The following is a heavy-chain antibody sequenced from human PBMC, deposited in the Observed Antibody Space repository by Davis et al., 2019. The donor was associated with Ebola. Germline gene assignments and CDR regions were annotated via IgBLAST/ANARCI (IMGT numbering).Heavy chain of an antibody. CDR2: INPIVGTA. CDR3: ARDRHGSFDY. V-gene: IGHV1-69*13. Sequence: SVKVSCKASGGTFSSYAISWVRPAPAQGLEWMGGINPIVGTANYAQTFQGRVTITADESTITAYLELSSLRSDDTAVYYWARDRHGSFDYWGQGTLVTVSS. J-gene: IGHJ4*02. CDR1: GGTFSSYA.